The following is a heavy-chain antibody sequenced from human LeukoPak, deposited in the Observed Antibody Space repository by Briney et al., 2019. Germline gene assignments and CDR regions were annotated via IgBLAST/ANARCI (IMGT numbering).Heavy chain of an antibody. V-gene: IGHV5-51*01. D-gene: IGHD3-10*01. J-gene: IGHJ3*02. CDR2: IYPGDSDT. Sequence: GESLKISCKGSGYSFTSYWIGWVRQMPGKGLGWMGIIYPGDSDTRYSPSFQGQVTISADKSISTAYLQWSSLKASDTAMYYCARPQNYYYGSGDAFDIWGQGTMVTVSS. CDR3: ARPQNYYYGSGDAFDI. CDR1: GYSFTSYW.